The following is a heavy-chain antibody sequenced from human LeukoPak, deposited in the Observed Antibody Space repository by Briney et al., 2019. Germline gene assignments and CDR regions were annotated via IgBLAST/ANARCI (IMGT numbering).Heavy chain of an antibody. CDR1: GYSFTSYW. Sequence: GESLKISCKGSGYSFTSYWITWVRQMPGKGLEWMGRIDPSDSYTNYSPSFQGRVTISADKSISTAYLQWNSLKASDTAMYYCARRVLSDAFDIWGQGTMVTVSS. J-gene: IGHJ3*02. V-gene: IGHV5-10-1*01. CDR2: IDPSDSYT. CDR3: ARRVLSDAFDI. D-gene: IGHD3-16*01.